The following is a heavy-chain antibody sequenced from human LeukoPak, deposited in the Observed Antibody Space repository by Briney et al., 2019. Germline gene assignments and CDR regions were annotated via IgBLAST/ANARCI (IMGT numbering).Heavy chain of an antibody. Sequence: GGSLRLSCAASGFTFSSYAMSWVRRAPGKGLEWVSAISGSGGSTYYADSVKGRFTISRDNSKNTLYLQMNSLRAEDTAVYYCARVHSGYYYQDPGSLVYWGQGTLVTVSS. CDR2: ISGSGGST. J-gene: IGHJ4*02. CDR3: ARVHSGYYYQDPGSLVY. D-gene: IGHD3-22*01. CDR1: GFTFSSYA. V-gene: IGHV3-23*01.